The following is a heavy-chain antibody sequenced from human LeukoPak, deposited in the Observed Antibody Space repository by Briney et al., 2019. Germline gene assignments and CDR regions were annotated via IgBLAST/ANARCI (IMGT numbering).Heavy chain of an antibody. Sequence: SETLSLTCAVYGGSFSGYYWSWIRQPPGKGLEWIGEINHSGSTNYNPSLKSRVTISVDTSKNQFSLKLSSVTAADTAVYYCATGRVWGYSSSWYVYRGQGTLVTVSS. J-gene: IGHJ4*02. V-gene: IGHV4-34*01. CDR1: GGSFSGYY. CDR3: ATGRVWGYSSSWYVY. D-gene: IGHD6-13*01. CDR2: INHSGST.